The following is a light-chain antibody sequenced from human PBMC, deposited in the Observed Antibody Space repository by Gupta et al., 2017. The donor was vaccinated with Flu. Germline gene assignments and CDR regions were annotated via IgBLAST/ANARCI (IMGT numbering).Light chain of an antibody. V-gene: IGKV1-5*03. J-gene: IGKJ2*01. Sequence: DIQMTQSPSTLSASVGDRVTITCRASQTINTWLAWYQQKPGKAPKLLIYKASTLESGVPSRFSGSGSGTEFTLTISSRQPDDFATYYCQNYKSHSSYTFGQGTKLEIK. CDR3: QNYKSHSSYT. CDR2: KAS. CDR1: QTINTW.